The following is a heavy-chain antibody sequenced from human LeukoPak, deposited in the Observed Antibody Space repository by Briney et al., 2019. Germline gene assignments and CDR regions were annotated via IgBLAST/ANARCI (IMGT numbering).Heavy chain of an antibody. D-gene: IGHD1-1*01. J-gene: IGHJ5*02. CDR1: GYTFRIHD. CDR2: VSPKTGRT. V-gene: IGHV1-8*01. Sequence: ASVKVSCKASGYTFRIHDFNWVRQAPGQGPEWMGWVSPKTGRTGYAPKFQGRVYMTTNASLSTAYMELSSLGSDDTAVYFCARESERNDGWFDPWGQGTLVTVSS. CDR3: ARESERNDGWFDP.